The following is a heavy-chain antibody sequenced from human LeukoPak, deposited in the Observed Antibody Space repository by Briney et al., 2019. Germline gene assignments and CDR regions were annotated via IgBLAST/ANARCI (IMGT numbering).Heavy chain of an antibody. D-gene: IGHD2-2*01. Sequence: KPSETLSLTCAVYGGSFSGYYWSWIRQPPGKGLEWIGEINHSGSTNYNPSLKSRVTISVDTSKNQFSLKLSSVTAADTAVYYCARCPALPVKNASDIWGQGTMVTVSS. CDR1: GGSFSGYY. V-gene: IGHV4-34*01. CDR2: INHSGST. CDR3: ARCPALPVKNASDI. J-gene: IGHJ3*02.